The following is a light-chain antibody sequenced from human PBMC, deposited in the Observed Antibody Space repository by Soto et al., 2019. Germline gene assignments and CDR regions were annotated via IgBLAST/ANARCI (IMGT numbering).Light chain of an antibody. J-gene: IGLJ2*01. CDR2: ESS. CDR1: SNDFGNYNL. Sequence: QSALTQPASVSGSPGQSITISCTGTSNDFGNYNLVSWYQQHPCKAPKLVIFESSRRPSGISDCFSGSRSGNTASLTVSELQADDEADYYCCSYVGSSAFEFGGGTKLTVL. V-gene: IGLV2-23*03. CDR3: CSYVGSSAFE.